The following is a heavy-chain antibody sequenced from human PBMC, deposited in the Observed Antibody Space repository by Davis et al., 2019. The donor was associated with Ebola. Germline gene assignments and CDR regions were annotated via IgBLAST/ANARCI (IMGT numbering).Heavy chain of an antibody. V-gene: IGHV3-9*01. CDR2: VSWNSGHI. D-gene: IGHD6-19*01. CDR3: AKDSIAVAGGEFDY. J-gene: IGHJ4*02. Sequence: SPKISCAASGFTFGDYAMHWVRQAPGEGLEWVAGVSWNSGHIDYADSVKGRFTISRDNAKNSLFLQMNSLRAEDTALYYCAKDSIAVAGGEFDYWGQGTLVTVSS. CDR1: GFTFGDYA.